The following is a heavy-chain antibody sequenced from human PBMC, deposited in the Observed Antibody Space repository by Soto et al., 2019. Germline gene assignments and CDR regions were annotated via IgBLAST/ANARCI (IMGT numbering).Heavy chain of an antibody. CDR2: TYYRSKWYN. V-gene: IGHV6-1*01. D-gene: IGHD3-9*01. J-gene: IGHJ6*02. Sequence: SQTLSLTCAISGDSVSSNSAAWNWIRQSPSRGLEWLGRTYYRSKWYNDYAVSVKSRITINPDTSKNQFSLKLSSVTAADTAVYYCARDQQVLRYFDWLSEPSYYYYGMDVWGQGTTVTVSS. CDR3: ARDQQVLRYFDWLSEPSYYYYGMDV. CDR1: GDSVSSNSAA.